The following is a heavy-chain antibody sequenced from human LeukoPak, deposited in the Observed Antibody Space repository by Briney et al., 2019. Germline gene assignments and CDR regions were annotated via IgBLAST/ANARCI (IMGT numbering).Heavy chain of an antibody. V-gene: IGHV1-2*06. J-gene: IGHJ4*01. D-gene: IGHD1-1*01. CDR1: GYTFIGYY. Sequence: ASVKVSCKASGYTFIGYYIHWVRQAPGQGLGWMGRINPNIGVTSYAQKFQGRVTMTRDTSLSTAYMELGSLRSDDTAVYYCARDQSCENGTTPEGDWGQGTLVTVSS. CDR2: INPNIGVT. CDR3: ARDQSCENGTTPEGD.